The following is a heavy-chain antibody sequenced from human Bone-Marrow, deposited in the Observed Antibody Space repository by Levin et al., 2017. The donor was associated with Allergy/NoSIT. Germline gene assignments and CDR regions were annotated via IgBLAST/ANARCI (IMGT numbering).Heavy chain of an antibody. CDR3: ARESDILAGDEYFFDS. CDR2: IKADASEN. D-gene: IGHD3-9*01. J-gene: IGHJ4*02. V-gene: IGHV3-7*01. Sequence: GGSLRLSCAASGFSFSTSWMSWVRQAPGKGLEWVASIKADASENFYLDSVKGRFTISRDDAKNSLYLQMNSLGGEDSAVYYCARESDILAGDEYFFDSWGQGTLVSVSS. CDR1: GFSFSTSW.